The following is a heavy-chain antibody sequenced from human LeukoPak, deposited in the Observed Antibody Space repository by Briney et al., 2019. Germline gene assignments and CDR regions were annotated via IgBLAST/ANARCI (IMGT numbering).Heavy chain of an antibody. Sequence: PGGSLRLSCAASGFTFSTYWMSWVRQAPGKGLEWVANIKKDGSEKYSADSVKGRFTISRDSARNSVSVQTNSRRADDTAVYYCARAYYDSSGYYYVYFDYWGRGTLVTVSS. V-gene: IGHV3-7*01. CDR2: IKKDGSEK. D-gene: IGHD3-22*01. CDR3: ARAYYDSSGYYYVYFDY. J-gene: IGHJ4*02. CDR1: GFTFSTYW.